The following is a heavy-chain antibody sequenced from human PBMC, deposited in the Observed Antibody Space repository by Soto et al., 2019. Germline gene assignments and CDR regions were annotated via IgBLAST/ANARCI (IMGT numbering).Heavy chain of an antibody. CDR2: IIPILGIA. J-gene: IGHJ1*01. CDR1: GGTFSSYT. V-gene: IGHV1-69*02. CDR3: ARAGGYDSEYFQH. D-gene: IGHD5-12*01. Sequence: QVQLVQSGAEVKKPGSSVKVSCKASGGTFSSYTISWVRQAPGQGLEWMGRIIPILGIANYAQKFQGRVTITADKSTSTDYMELSSLRSEDTAVYYCARAGGYDSEYFQHWGQGTLVTVSS.